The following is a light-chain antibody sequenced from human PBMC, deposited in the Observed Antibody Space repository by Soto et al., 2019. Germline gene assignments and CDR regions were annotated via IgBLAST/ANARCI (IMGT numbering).Light chain of an antibody. CDR1: QDIRNY. Sequence: DIQMTQSPSSLSASVGDRVTITCQASQDIRNYLNWYQQKPGKAPKLLIYDASNLETGVPSRFSGSGSGTDFTFTISSLQPEASATYYCQQYDNLTLTFGGGTKVEIK. CDR3: QQYDNLTLT. J-gene: IGKJ4*01. V-gene: IGKV1-33*01. CDR2: DAS.